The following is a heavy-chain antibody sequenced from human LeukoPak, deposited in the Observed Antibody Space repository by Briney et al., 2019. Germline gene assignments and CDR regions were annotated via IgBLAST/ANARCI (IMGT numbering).Heavy chain of an antibody. Sequence: WASVTVSCKASGGTFSSYAISWVRQAPGQGLEWMGGIIHIFGTANYAQKFQGRDTITSDKSTSTAYMELSSLRSEDTAVYYCAIPDYDILTCFTLDYWGQGTLVTVSS. CDR1: GGTFSSYA. CDR3: AIPDYDILTCFTLDY. J-gene: IGHJ4*02. V-gene: IGHV1-69*06. CDR2: IIHIFGTA. D-gene: IGHD3-9*01.